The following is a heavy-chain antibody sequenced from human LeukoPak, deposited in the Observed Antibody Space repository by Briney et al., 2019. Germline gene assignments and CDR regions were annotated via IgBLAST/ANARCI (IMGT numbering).Heavy chain of an antibody. Sequence: SETLSLTCTISGGSISSYYWSWIRQPAGKGLEWIGRLYTGGSTNYNPSLKSRVTMSVDTSKNQFSLKLSSATAADTAVYYCARDGQWLTSNWFDPWGQGTLVTVSS. V-gene: IGHV4-4*07. CDR1: GGSISSYY. J-gene: IGHJ5*02. CDR3: ARDGQWLTSNWFDP. CDR2: LYTGGST. D-gene: IGHD6-19*01.